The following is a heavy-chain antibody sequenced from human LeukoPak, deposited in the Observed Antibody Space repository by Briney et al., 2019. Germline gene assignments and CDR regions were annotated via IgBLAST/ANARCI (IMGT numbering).Heavy chain of an antibody. Sequence: PGGSLRLSCTASGFTFGDYAMTWFRQAPGKGLEWVGFIRSKAYGGTTEHAASVKGRFTISRDDSKSNAYLQMNSLKTEDTAVYFCTRDYSGSYYSFDYWGQGTLVTVSS. D-gene: IGHD1-26*01. CDR1: GFTFGDYA. CDR3: TRDYSGSYYSFDY. J-gene: IGHJ4*02. CDR2: IRSKAYGGTT. V-gene: IGHV3-49*03.